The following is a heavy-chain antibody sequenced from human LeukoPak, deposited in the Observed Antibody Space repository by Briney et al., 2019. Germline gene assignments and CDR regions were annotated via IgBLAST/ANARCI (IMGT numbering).Heavy chain of an antibody. CDR1: GGSISSHY. D-gene: IGHD1-14*01. J-gene: IGHJ3*02. Sequence: SETLSLTCTVSGGSISSHYWSWIRQPPGKGLEWIGYIYYSGSTNYNPSLKSRVTISVDTSKNQFSLKLSSVTAADTAVYYCARGEPDHDAFDTWGQGTMVTVSS. CDR3: ARGEPDHDAFDT. V-gene: IGHV4-59*11. CDR2: IYYSGST.